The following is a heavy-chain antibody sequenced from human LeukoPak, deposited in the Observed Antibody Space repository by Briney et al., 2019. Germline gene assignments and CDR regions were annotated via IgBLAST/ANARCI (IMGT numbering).Heavy chain of an antibody. Sequence: PSETLSLTCTVSGGSISSYYWSWIRQPPGKGLEWIGYIYYSGSTNYNPSLKSRVTISVDTSKNQFPLKLSSVTAADTAVYYCARGPGTEWLLANWFDPWGQGTLVTVSS. CDR2: IYYSGST. CDR1: GGSISSYY. J-gene: IGHJ5*02. D-gene: IGHD3-3*01. V-gene: IGHV4-59*08. CDR3: ARGPGTEWLLANWFDP.